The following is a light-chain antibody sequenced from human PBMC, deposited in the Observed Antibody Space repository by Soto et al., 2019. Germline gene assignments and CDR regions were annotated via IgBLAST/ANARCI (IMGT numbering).Light chain of an antibody. V-gene: IGKV1-9*01. J-gene: IGKJ1*01. CDR1: QGISSY. Sequence: DFQVTQSPSXLXXSXXXXVXXXXRASQGISSYLAWYQQKPGKAPKLLISAASTLQSGVPSRFSGSGSGTEFTLAISSLQPEDFATYYCQQLNTYPWTFGQGTKVDIK. CDR3: QQLNTYPWT. CDR2: AAS.